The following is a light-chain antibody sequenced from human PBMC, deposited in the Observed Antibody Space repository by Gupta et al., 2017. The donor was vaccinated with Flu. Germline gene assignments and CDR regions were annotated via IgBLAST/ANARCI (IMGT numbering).Light chain of an antibody. CDR2: AAS. V-gene: IGKV1-39*01. Sequence: SPSSLSASVGDRVTITCRASQTISGYLSWYQQKSGKAPKLLIFAASSLQSGVPSMFSGSGSGTDFTLTISALQPEDFATYYCQQSYSPRTFGQGTKVEIK. CDR3: QQSYSPRT. J-gene: IGKJ1*01. CDR1: QTISGY.